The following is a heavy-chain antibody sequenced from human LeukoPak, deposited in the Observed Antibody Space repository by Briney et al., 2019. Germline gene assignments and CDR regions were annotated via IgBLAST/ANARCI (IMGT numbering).Heavy chain of an antibody. J-gene: IGHJ6*03. CDR3: ARTPYSSGWYVPSYYYYYYMDV. Sequence: PSETLSLTCTVSGGSISSYYWGWIRQPPGKGLEWIGSIYYSGSTYYNPSLKSRVTISVDTSKNQFSLKLSSVTAADTAVYYCARTPYSSGWYVPSYYYYYYMDVWGKGTTVTISS. V-gene: IGHV4-39*07. CDR2: IYYSGST. CDR1: GGSISSYY. D-gene: IGHD6-19*01.